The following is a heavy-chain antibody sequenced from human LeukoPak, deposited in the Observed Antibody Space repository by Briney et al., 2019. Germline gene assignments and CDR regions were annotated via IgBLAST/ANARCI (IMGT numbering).Heavy chain of an antibody. CDR3: ARGENGLNFDY. CDR2: IYYSGST. J-gene: IGHJ4*02. Sequence: SETLSLTCTVSGGSISSYYWSWIRQPPGKGLEWIGNIYYSGSTNYNPSLKSRVTISVDTSKNQFSLKLSSVTAADTAVYYCARGENGLNFDYWGQGTLVTVSS. CDR1: GGSISSYY. V-gene: IGHV4-59*12. D-gene: IGHD1-1*01.